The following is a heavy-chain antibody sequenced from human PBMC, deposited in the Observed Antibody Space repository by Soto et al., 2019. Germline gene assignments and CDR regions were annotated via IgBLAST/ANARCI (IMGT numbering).Heavy chain of an antibody. CDR2: ISSSSSYI. Sequence: PGGSLRLSCAASGLTFSSYSMNWVRQAPGKGLEWVSSISSSSSYIYYADSVKGRFTISRDNAKNSLYLQMNSLRAEDTAVYYCARDPSDYYDSSGYSKGPFDYWGQGTLVTVSS. CDR1: GLTFSSYS. V-gene: IGHV3-21*01. D-gene: IGHD3-22*01. CDR3: ARDPSDYYDSSGYSKGPFDY. J-gene: IGHJ4*02.